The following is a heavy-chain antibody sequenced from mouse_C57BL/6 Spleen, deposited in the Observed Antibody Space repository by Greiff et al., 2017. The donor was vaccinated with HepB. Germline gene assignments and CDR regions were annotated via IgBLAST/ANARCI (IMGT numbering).Heavy chain of an antibody. Sequence: EVQGVESGAELVKPGASVKLSCTASGFNIKDYYMHWVKQRTEQGLEWIGRIDPEDGETKYAPKFQGKATITADTSSNTAYLQLSSLTSEDTAVYYCAVSVVATDYAMDYWGQGTSVTVSS. CDR3: AVSVVATDYAMDY. J-gene: IGHJ4*01. V-gene: IGHV14-2*01. CDR2: IDPEDGET. D-gene: IGHD1-1*01. CDR1: GFNIKDYY.